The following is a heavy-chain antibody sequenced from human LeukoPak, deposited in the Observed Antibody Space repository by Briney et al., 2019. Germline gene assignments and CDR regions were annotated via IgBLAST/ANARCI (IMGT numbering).Heavy chain of an antibody. V-gene: IGHV1-18*04. Sequence: TSVKVSCKASGYTFTSYGISWVRQAPGQGLERMGWISAYNGNTNYAQKLQGRVTITTDTSTSKAYMELRSLRSDDTAVYYCAREDCSGGSCYSDYWGQGTLVTVSS. CDR1: GYTFTSYG. J-gene: IGHJ4*02. CDR2: ISAYNGNT. D-gene: IGHD2-15*01. CDR3: AREDCSGGSCYSDY.